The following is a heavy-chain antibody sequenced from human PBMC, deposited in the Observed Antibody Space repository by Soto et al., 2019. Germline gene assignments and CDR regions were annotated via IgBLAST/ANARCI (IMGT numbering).Heavy chain of an antibody. D-gene: IGHD2-15*01. V-gene: IGHV3-23*01. CDR2: ISGSGGST. CDR3: AKTRDDCSGGSCYYFDY. Sequence: GGSLRLSCAASGFTFSSYAMSWVRQAPGKGLEWVSAISGSGGSTYYADSVKGRFTISRDNSKNTLYLQMNSLSAEDTAVYYCAKTRDDCSGGSCYYFDYWGQGTLVTVSS. J-gene: IGHJ4*02. CDR1: GFTFSSYA.